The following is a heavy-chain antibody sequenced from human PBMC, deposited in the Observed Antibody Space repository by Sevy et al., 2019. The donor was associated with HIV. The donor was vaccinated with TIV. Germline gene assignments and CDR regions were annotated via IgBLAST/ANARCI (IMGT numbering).Heavy chain of an antibody. D-gene: IGHD3-22*01. CDR2: IWNDRSNK. V-gene: IGHV3-33*01. Sequence: GGSLRLSCAASGFTFSSYGMHWVRQAPGKGLEWVAVIWNDRSNKHYADSVKGRFTISRDNSKNTLYLQMNSLRADDPIVYYCASLPNNYYDSSGYSGNDAFDVWGQGTMVTVSS. CDR1: GFTFSSYG. J-gene: IGHJ3*01. CDR3: ASLPNNYYDSSGYSGNDAFDV.